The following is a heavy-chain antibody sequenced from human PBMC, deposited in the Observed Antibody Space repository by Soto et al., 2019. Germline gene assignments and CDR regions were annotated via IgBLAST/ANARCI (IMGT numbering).Heavy chain of an antibody. Sequence: ASVKVSCKASGYTFTGYYMHWVRQAPGQGLEWMGWINPNSGGTNYAQKFQGWVTMTRDTSISTAYMELSRLRSADTAVYYCARVSSRAARPDAFDFWGQGTLVTVSS. CDR3: ARVSSRAARPDAFDF. D-gene: IGHD6-6*01. V-gene: IGHV1-2*04. J-gene: IGHJ3*01. CDR2: INPNSGGT. CDR1: GYTFTGYY.